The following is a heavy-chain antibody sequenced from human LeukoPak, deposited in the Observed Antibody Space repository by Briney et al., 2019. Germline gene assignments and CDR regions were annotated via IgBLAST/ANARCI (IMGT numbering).Heavy chain of an antibody. CDR2: INHSGST. J-gene: IGHJ5*02. CDR3: ARGRTKAVAGWFDP. CDR1: GGSFSGYC. V-gene: IGHV4-34*01. D-gene: IGHD2-8*01. Sequence: PSETLSLTCAVYGGSFSGYCWSWIRQPPGKGLEWIGEINHSGSTNYNPSLKSRVTISVDTSKNQFSLKLSSVTAADTAVYYCARGRTKAVAGWFDPWGQGTLVTVSS.